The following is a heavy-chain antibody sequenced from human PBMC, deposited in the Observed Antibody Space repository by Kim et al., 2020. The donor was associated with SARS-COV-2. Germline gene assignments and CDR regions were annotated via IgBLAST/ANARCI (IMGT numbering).Heavy chain of an antibody. CDR2: INPSGGST. Sequence: ASVKVSCKASGYTFTSYYMHRVRQAPGQGLEWMGIINPSGGSTSYAQKFQGRVTMTRDTSTSTVYMELSSLRSEDTAVYYCARVAAPVDAFDIWGQGTMVTVSS. D-gene: IGHD6-25*01. CDR1: GYTFTSYY. V-gene: IGHV1-46*01. CDR3: ARVAAPVDAFDI. J-gene: IGHJ3*02.